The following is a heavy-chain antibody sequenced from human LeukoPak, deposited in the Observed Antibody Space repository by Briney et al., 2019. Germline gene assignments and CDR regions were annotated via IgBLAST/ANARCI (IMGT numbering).Heavy chain of an antibody. CDR2: ITTSSSTI. CDR1: GFTFSSYS. J-gene: IGHJ4*02. V-gene: IGHV3-48*04. Sequence: PGGSLRLSCAASGFTFSSYSMNWVRQAPGKGLEWVSYITTSSSTIYYADSVKGRFTISRDNAKNSLYLQMNSLRAEDTAVYYCASGLSYSSSSRSLFDYWGQGTLVTVSS. CDR3: ASGLSYSSSSRSLFDY. D-gene: IGHD6-6*01.